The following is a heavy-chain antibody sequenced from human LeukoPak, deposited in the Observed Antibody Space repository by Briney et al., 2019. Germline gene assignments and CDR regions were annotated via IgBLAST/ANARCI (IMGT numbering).Heavy chain of an antibody. CDR1: GGTFSSYA. CDR2: IIPILGIA. CDR3: ARRTLAGPSFDY. J-gene: IGHJ4*02. V-gene: IGHV1-69*04. D-gene: IGHD1-1*01. Sequence: ASVKVSCKASGGTFSSYAISWVRQAPGQGLEWMGRIIPILGIANYAQKFQGRVTIAADKSTSTAYMELSSMRSEDTAVYYCARRTLAGPSFDYWGQGTLVTVSS.